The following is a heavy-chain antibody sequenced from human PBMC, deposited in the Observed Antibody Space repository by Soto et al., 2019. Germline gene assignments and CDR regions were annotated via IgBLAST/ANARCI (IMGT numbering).Heavy chain of an antibody. CDR3: ARGIATGQLDP. J-gene: IGHJ5*02. D-gene: IGHD2-15*01. CDR1: GYTFARYT. Sequence: ASVKVSCKASGYTFARYTMNWVRQAPGQRLEWMGWISPDNGNTKSSQKFQDRVIITRDTSASTAYMDLSSLRSEDTAVYYCARGIATGQLDPWGQGTLVTVSS. CDR2: ISPDNGNT. V-gene: IGHV1-3*01.